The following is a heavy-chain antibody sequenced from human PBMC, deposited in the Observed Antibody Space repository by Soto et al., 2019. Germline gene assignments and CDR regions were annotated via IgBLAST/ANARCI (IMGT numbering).Heavy chain of an antibody. CDR2: ISSTSSAI. V-gene: IGHV3-48*04. Sequence: DVQLVESGGGLVQPGGSLTLSCAASGFTFGSYSMNWVRQAPGKGLEWVSYISSTSSAIWYADSLKGRFIISRDNAENSLYLQMHSLRAEDTAVYFCARGWDCSSGSCYFTSWGQGTLVTVSS. CDR1: GFTFGSYS. D-gene: IGHD2-15*01. CDR3: ARGWDCSSGSCYFTS. J-gene: IGHJ5*02.